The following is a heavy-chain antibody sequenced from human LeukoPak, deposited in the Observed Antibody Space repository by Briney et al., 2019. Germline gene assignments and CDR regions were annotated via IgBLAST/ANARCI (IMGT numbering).Heavy chain of an antibody. D-gene: IGHD2-2*01. CDR1: GFTFSSYG. J-gene: IGHJ4*02. V-gene: IGHV3-23*01. Sequence: GGSLRLSCAASGFTFSSYGMHWVRQAPGKGLEWVSALTGGGGSTYYADSVKGRFTISRDNSYNTLYLQMNSLRAEDTAKYYCAKVASLCTSTSCVRGGFDYWGQGTLVTVSS. CDR3: AKVASLCTSTSCVRGGFDY. CDR2: LTGGGGST.